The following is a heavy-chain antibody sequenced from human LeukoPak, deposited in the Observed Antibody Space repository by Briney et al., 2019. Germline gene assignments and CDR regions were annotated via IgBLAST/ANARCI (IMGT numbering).Heavy chain of an antibody. CDR2: ISGSGGST. CDR3: AKVVEATVISDY. Sequence: PGGSLRLSCAASGFTFSSYAMSWVRQAPGKGLEWVSAISGSGGSTYYADSVKGRFTISRDDSKNTLYLQMNSLRAEDTAVYYCAKVVEATVISDYWGQGTLVTVAS. V-gene: IGHV3-23*01. CDR1: GFTFSSYA. J-gene: IGHJ4*02. D-gene: IGHD4-4*01.